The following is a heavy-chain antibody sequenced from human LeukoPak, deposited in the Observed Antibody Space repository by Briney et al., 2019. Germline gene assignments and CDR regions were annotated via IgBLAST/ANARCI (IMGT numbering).Heavy chain of an antibody. J-gene: IGHJ6*02. CDR3: TRDRRSSSSYELGVDV. CDR2: ISSDGRNG. CDR1: GFTFSSYG. V-gene: IGHV3-30*03. D-gene: IGHD6-13*01. Sequence: GGSLRLSCAASGFTFSSYGMHWVRQAPGQGLEWMTFISSDGRNGYYADSVKGRFTISRDNSKNTLYLQMNSLRAEDTAVYYCTRDRRSSSSYELGVDVWGQGTTVTVSS.